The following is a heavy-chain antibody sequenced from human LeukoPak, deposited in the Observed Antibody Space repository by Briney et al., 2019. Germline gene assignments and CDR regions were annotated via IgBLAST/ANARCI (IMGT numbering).Heavy chain of an antibody. CDR3: ASADGYNSDY. J-gene: IGHJ4*02. CDR2: IKQGGSEK. CDR1: GFTLSSYW. V-gene: IGHV3-7*01. Sequence: GGSLRLSCAASGFTLSSYWMSWVRQAPGKGLEWVANIKQGGSEKYYVDSVKGRFTISRDNAKNSLYLQMNSLRAEDTAVYYCASADGYNSDYWGQGTLVTVSS. D-gene: IGHD5-24*01.